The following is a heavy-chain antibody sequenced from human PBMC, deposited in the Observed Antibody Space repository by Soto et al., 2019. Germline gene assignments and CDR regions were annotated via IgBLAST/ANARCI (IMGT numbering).Heavy chain of an antibody. CDR2: ISYDGSNK. V-gene: IGHV3-30-3*01. CDR1: GFTFSSYA. Sequence: QVQLVESGGGVVQPGRSPRLSCAASGFTFSSYAMHWVRQAPGKGLEWVAVISYDGSNKYYADSVKGRFTISRDNSKNTLYLQMNSLRAEDTAVYYCARAGDSSSWYIGDMFDYWGQGTLVTVSS. D-gene: IGHD6-13*01. J-gene: IGHJ4*02. CDR3: ARAGDSSSWYIGDMFDY.